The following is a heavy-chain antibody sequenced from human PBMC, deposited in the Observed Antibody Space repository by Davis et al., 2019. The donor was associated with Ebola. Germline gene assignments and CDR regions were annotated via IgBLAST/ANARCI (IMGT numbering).Heavy chain of an antibody. CDR1: GYTFTGYY. Sequence: ASVKVSCKASGYTFTGYYMQWVRQAPGQGLEWMGWMNPNSGNTGYAQKFQGRVTITRNTSISTAYMELSSLRSEDTAVYYCARVHRPPSRGYDFWSGYPLYYYYGMDVWGQGTTVTVSS. D-gene: IGHD3-3*01. CDR2: MNPNSGNT. V-gene: IGHV1-8*03. CDR3: ARVHRPPSRGYDFWSGYPLYYYYGMDV. J-gene: IGHJ6*02.